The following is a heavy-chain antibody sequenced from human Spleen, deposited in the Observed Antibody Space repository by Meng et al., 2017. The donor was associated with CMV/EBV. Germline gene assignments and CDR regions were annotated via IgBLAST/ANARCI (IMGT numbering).Heavy chain of an antibody. CDR3: TRYYGSGSYYYYGMDV. CDR2: IRGKAYGGTT. V-gene: IGHV3-49*04. Sequence: GGSLRLSCTASGFTFGDYAMSWVRQAPGKGLEWVGFIRGKAYGGTTEYAASVKGRFTISRDDSKSIAYLQMNSLKTEDTAVYYCTRYYGSGSYYYYGMDVWGQGTTVTVSS. D-gene: IGHD3-10*01. J-gene: IGHJ6*02. CDR1: GFTFGDYA.